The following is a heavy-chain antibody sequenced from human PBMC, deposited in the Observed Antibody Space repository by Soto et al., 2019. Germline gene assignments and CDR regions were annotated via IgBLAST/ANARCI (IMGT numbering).Heavy chain of an antibody. Sequence: GESLKISCKGSGYTFTSAWIGWVRQMPGKGLEWMGIIYPRDSDTRYSPSFQGQVTISADKSINTAYLQWDSLKASDTAMYYCARSYDILTGFFSAFDIWGQGTMVTVSS. J-gene: IGHJ3*02. CDR1: GYTFTSAW. CDR3: ARSYDILTGFFSAFDI. V-gene: IGHV5-51*01. CDR2: IYPRDSDT. D-gene: IGHD3-9*01.